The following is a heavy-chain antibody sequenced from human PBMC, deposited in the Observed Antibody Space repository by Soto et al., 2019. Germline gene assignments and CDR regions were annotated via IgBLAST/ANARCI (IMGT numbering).Heavy chain of an antibody. CDR3: VHVEITWGGFGRNDAFDV. D-gene: IGHD3-16*01. J-gene: IGHJ3*01. V-gene: IGHV2-5*05. CDR1: GFSLSTIGVG. CDR2: INWDDDR. Sequence: QITLMESGPTLVKPTQTLTLTYTFSGFSLSTIGVGVGWIRQPPGKALEWLALINWDDDRPYGPFLQNRLTMTKDTSRHQVVLVMTNMDPVDTASYYCVHVEITWGGFGRNDAFDVWGQGTMVTVSS.